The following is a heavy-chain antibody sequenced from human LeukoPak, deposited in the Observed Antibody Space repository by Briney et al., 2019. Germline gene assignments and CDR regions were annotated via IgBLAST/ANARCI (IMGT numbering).Heavy chain of an antibody. J-gene: IGHJ4*02. Sequence: GGSLRLSCAASGFTFAIYAMHWVRQAPGKGLEWVAVISYDGNNKYYADSVKGRFTISRDNSKNPLYLQMNSLRAEDTAVYYCARDLVGGWDDSSGYYYGYFDYWGQGTLVAVSS. D-gene: IGHD3-22*01. CDR2: ISYDGNNK. V-gene: IGHV3-30-3*01. CDR1: GFTFAIYA. CDR3: ARDLVGGWDDSSGYYYGYFDY.